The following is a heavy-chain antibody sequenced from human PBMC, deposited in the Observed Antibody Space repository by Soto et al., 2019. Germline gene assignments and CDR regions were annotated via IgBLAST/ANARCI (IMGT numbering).Heavy chain of an antibody. CDR3: TRDLFCISRSTVTTYAY. CDR1: GYTFTSFG. D-gene: IGHD4-17*01. J-gene: IGHJ4*02. CDR2: ISPETGQT. Sequence: VQLVQSGAELKKPGASVRVSCKASGYTFTSFGASWVRQAPGQGPEWMGWISPETGQTAYSYKFQDSVSMTADASTTTFYLDLGSLRSDDTAVYYCTRDLFCISRSTVTTYAYWGQGTLVTVSS. V-gene: IGHV1-18*04.